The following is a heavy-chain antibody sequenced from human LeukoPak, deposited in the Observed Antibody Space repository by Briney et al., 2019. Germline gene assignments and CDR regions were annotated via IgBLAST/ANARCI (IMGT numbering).Heavy chain of an antibody. V-gene: IGHV4-34*01. CDR2: INHSGST. CDR3: ARAGGSSWSSLDY. J-gene: IGHJ4*02. Sequence: SETLSLTCAVYGGSFSGYYWSWIRQPPGKGLEWIGEINHSGSTNYNPSLKSRVTISVDTSKNQFSLKLSSVTAADTAVYYCARAGGSSWSSLDYWGQGTLDTVSS. D-gene: IGHD6-13*01. CDR1: GGSFSGYY.